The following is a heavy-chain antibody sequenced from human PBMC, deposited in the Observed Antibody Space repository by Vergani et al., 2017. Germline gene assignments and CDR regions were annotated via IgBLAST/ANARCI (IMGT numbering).Heavy chain of an antibody. D-gene: IGHD5-18*01. CDR1: GGSISSHY. CDR3: ARDRGYSYADSYDAFDI. CDR2: IYYSGST. Sequence: QVQLQESCPGLVKPSETLSLTCTVSGGSISSHYWSWIRQPPGKGLEWIGYIYYSGSTNYNPSLKSRVTISVDTSKNQFSLKLSSVTAADTAVYYCARDRGYSYADSYDAFDIWGQGTMVTVSS. J-gene: IGHJ3*02. V-gene: IGHV4-59*11.